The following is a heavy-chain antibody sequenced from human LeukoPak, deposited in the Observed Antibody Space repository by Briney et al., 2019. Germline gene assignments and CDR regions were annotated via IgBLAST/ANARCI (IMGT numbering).Heavy chain of an antibody. CDR1: GFTFSSYG. Sequence: GGSLRLSCAASGFTFSSYGMHWVRQAPGKGLEWVAVISYDGSNKYYADSVKGRFTISRDNSRNTMYLQMNSLRAEDTAVYYCARALSSGWSHAFDIWGQGTMVTVSS. CDR3: ARALSSGWSHAFDI. D-gene: IGHD6-19*01. CDR2: ISYDGSNK. J-gene: IGHJ3*02. V-gene: IGHV3-30*03.